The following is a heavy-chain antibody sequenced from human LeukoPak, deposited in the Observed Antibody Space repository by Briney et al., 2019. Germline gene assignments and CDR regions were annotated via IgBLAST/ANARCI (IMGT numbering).Heavy chain of an antibody. CDR1: GFTFSDYE. D-gene: IGHD6-13*01. CDR3: AKEAAAGRHFDY. V-gene: IGHV3-48*03. CDR2: ISSRGSTI. J-gene: IGHJ4*02. Sequence: PGGSLTLSCAASGFTFSDYEMNWVRQAPGKGLEWISYISSRGSTIYYADSVKGRLTISRDNAKNSLYPQMNSLRGEDTAVYYCAKEAAAGRHFDYWGQGTLVTVSS.